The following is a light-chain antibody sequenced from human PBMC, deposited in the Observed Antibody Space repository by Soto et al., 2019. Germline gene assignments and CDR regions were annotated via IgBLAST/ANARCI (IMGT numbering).Light chain of an antibody. V-gene: IGLV2-23*02. CDR2: EVS. Sequence: QSALTQPASVSGSPGQSITISCTGTSRDVGSYNLVSWYQQHPGKAPKLMIYEVSKRPSGVSNRFSGSKSGNTASLTISGLQAEDEADYYCCSYAGSITYWVFGGGTKLTVL. J-gene: IGLJ3*02. CDR1: SRDVGSYNL. CDR3: CSYAGSITYWV.